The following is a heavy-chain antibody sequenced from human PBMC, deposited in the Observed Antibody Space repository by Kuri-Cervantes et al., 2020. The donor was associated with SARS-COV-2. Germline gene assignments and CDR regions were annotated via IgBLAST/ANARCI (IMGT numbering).Heavy chain of an antibody. Sequence: GESLKISCTASGFTFGDYAMSWVRQAPGKGLEWVGRIKSKTDGGTTDYAAPVKGRFTISRDDSKNTLYLQMNSLKTEDTAVYYCTTAGSYWGQGTLVTVSS. J-gene: IGHJ4*02. V-gene: IGHV3-15*01. CDR1: GFTFGDYA. CDR3: TTAGSY. D-gene: IGHD1-26*01. CDR2: IKSKTDGGTT.